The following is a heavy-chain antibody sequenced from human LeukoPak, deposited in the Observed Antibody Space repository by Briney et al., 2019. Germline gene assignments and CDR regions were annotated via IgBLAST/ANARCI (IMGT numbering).Heavy chain of an antibody. V-gene: IGHV5-10-1*01. CDR2: IDPSDSYT. D-gene: IGHD4-17*01. Sequence: GESLRISCKDSEYSFTRYWISWVRQMPGKGLEWMGRIDPSDSYTNYSPSFQGHVTLSADKSISTAYLQWSSLKASDTAMYYCARSEDGDSYYWGQGTLVTVSS. CDR3: ARSEDGDSYY. CDR1: EYSFTRYW. J-gene: IGHJ4*02.